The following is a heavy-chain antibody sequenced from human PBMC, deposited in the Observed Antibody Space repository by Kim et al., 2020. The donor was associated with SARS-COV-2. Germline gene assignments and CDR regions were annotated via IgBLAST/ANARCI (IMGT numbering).Heavy chain of an antibody. V-gene: IGHV1-58*01. CDR3: AAEPSSGWFANYYYGMDV. D-gene: IGHD6-13*01. Sequence: SVKVSCKASGFTFTSSAVQWVRQARGQRLEWIGWIVVGSGNTNYAQKFQERVTITRDMSTSTAYMELSSLRSEDTAVYYCAAEPSSGWFANYYYGMDVWGQGTTVTVSS. CDR1: GFTFTSSA. J-gene: IGHJ6*02. CDR2: IVVGSGNT.